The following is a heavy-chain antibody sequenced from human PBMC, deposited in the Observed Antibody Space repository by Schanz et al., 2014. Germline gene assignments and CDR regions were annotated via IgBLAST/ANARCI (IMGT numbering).Heavy chain of an antibody. CDR2: ISGDHRNT. CDR1: GFGFSSYS. J-gene: IGHJ2*01. V-gene: IGHV3-23*04. CDR3: AKDAPYPFDL. Sequence: EVQLVQSGGGLVQPGGSLRLSCAASGFGFSSYSMNCVRQAPGKGPEWVSSISGDHRNTFYADSVKGRFTISRDNSKNTLYLQMNSLRAEDTAIYYCAKDAPYPFDLWGRGTLITVSS.